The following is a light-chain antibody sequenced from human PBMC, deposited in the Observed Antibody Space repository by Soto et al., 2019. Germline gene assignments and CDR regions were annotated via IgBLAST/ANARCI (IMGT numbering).Light chain of an antibody. CDR3: SSYTSSSTRL. Sequence: QSVLTQPASVSGPPGQSITISCTGTSSDVGGYNYVSWFQQHPGKAPKLMIYDVSSRPSGVSNRFSGSKSGNTASLTISGLQAEDEGDYYCSSYTSSSTRLFGGGTQLTVL. V-gene: IGLV2-14*01. CDR1: SSDVGGYNY. CDR2: DVS. J-gene: IGLJ2*01.